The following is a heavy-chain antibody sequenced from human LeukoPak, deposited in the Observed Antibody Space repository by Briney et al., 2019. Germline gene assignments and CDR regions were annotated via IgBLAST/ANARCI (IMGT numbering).Heavy chain of an antibody. V-gene: IGHV3-30*02. J-gene: IGHJ6*03. CDR1: GFTFSSYG. CDR3: AKVAAITMVRYYYYYMDV. CDR2: IRYDGSNR. D-gene: IGHD3-10*01. Sequence: GGSLRLSCAASGFTFSSYGMHWVRQAPGKGLEWVAFIRYDGSNRHYADSVKGRFTISRDNSKNMLHLQMNSLRAEDTAVYYCAKVAAITMVRYYYYYMDVWGKGTTVTVSS.